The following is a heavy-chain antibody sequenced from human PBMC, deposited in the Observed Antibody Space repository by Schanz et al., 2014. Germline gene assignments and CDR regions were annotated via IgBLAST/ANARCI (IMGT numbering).Heavy chain of an antibody. CDR3: ASPSGYSDYGTYFDF. CDR1: GFAFSVYG. V-gene: IGHV3-30*19. CDR2: ISYDGSNK. D-gene: IGHD5-12*01. J-gene: IGHJ4*02. Sequence: QVQMVESGGGVVQPGRSLRLSCAASGFAFSVYGMHWVRQAPGKGLEWVAVISYDGSNKYYADSVKGRFTISRDNSKNTLYLHMNTLRSEDTAVYYCASPSGYSDYGTYFDFWGQGTLVTVSS.